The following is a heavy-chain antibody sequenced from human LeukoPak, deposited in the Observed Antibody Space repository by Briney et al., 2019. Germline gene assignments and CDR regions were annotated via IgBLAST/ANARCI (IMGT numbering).Heavy chain of an antibody. CDR3: ARRGTSRSSYYFDY. Sequence: GGSLRLSCAASGFIFSSYEMNWVRQAPGKGREWVSYISTSASTIYYADSVKGRFTSSRDNAKNSLYLQMNSLRAEDTAVYYCARRGTSRSSYYFDYWGQGTLVTVSS. V-gene: IGHV3-48*03. J-gene: IGHJ4*02. CDR1: GFIFSSYE. CDR2: ISTSASTI.